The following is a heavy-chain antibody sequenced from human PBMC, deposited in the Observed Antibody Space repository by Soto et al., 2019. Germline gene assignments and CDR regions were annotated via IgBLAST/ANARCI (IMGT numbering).Heavy chain of an antibody. D-gene: IGHD3-22*01. CDR1: GGSISSSSYY. CDR3: ARQGPFITMIVVAEFDY. Sequence: TSETLSLTCTVSGGSISSSSYYWGWIRRPPGKGLEWIGSIYYSGSTYYNPSLKSRVTISVDTSKNQFSLKLSSVTAADTAVYYCARQGPFITMIVVAEFDYWGQGTLVTVSS. CDR2: IYYSGST. J-gene: IGHJ4*02. V-gene: IGHV4-39*01.